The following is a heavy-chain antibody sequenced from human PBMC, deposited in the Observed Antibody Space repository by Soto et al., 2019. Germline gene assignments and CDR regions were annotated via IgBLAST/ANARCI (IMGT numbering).Heavy chain of an antibody. CDR1: GYSFTSYW. CDR2: IYPVDSDT. V-gene: IGHV5-51*01. D-gene: IGHD5-12*01. Sequence: GESLKISCKGSGYSFTSYWIGWVRQMPGKGLEWMGIIYPVDSDTRYSPSFQGQVPIAAAKSISTAYLQWSSLKASDTAMYYCARQGPGVEMATIDYWGQGTLVTVSS. CDR3: ARQGPGVEMATIDY. J-gene: IGHJ4*02.